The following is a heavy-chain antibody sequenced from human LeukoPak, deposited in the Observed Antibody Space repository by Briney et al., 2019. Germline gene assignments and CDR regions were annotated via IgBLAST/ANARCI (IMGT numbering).Heavy chain of an antibody. CDR3: ARVALGRRWLQTSYYYGMDV. J-gene: IGHJ6*02. CDR1: GGTFSSYA. CDR2: IIPIFGTA. D-gene: IGHD5-24*01. V-gene: IGHV1-69*01. Sequence: SVKVSCKASGGTFSSYAISWVRQAPGQGLEWMGGIIPIFGTANYAQEFQGRVTITADESTSTAYMELSSLRSEDTAVYYCARVALGRRWLQTSYYYGMDVWGQGTTVTVSS.